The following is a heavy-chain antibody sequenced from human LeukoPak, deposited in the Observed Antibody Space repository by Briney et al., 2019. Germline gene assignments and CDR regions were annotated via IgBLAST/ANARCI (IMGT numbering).Heavy chain of an antibody. CDR1: GFTFSGYS. CDR2: ISSSSSYI. D-gene: IGHD2-2*01. Sequence: PGGSLRLSCAASGFTFSGYSMNWVRQAPGKGLEWVSSISSSSSYIYYADSVKGRFTISRDNAKNSLYLQMNSLRAEDTAVYYCARGSSTSGYYYGMDVWGQGTTVTVSS. CDR3: ARGSSTSGYYYGMDV. J-gene: IGHJ6*02. V-gene: IGHV3-21*01.